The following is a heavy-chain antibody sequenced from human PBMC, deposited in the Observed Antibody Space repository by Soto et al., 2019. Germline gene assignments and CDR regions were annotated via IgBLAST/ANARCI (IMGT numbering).Heavy chain of an antibody. CDR1: GFSFSSFA. D-gene: IGHD2-8*01. V-gene: IGHV3-23*01. CDR3: PRARRAMIYAISGYGIEV. J-gene: IGHJ6*02. CDR2: ISCSADST. Sequence: EVQLLESGGGFIHPGGSLRLSCAASGFSFSSFAMNWVRQAPGKGLEWVSTISCSADSTFYADSVKGRFTISRDNAKSTLYLQTNSLRAEDTAVYDCPRARRAMIYAISGYGIEVWCQVSTVTVSS.